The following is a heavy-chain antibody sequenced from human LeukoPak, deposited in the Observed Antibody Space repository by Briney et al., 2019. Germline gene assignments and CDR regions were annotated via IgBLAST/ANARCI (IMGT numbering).Heavy chain of an antibody. V-gene: IGHV3-30*04. CDR1: GFTFSSYA. CDR3: ARGHSSGWFLDY. D-gene: IGHD6-19*01. CDR2: ISYDGSNK. J-gene: IGHJ4*02. Sequence: GGSLRLSCAASGFTFSSYAMHWVRQAPGKGLEWVAVISYDGSNKYYADSVKGRFTISRDNSKNTLYLQMNSLRAEDTAVYYCARGHSSGWFLDYWGQGTLVTVSS.